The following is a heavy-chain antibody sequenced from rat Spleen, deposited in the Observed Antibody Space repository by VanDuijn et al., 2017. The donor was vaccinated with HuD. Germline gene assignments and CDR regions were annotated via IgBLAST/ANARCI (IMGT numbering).Heavy chain of an antibody. J-gene: IGHJ2*01. V-gene: IGHV5-31*01. D-gene: IGHD5-1*01. CDR1: GLSLTSNS. Sequence: VQLTESGPGLVQPSQTLSLTCTVSGLSLTSNSVSWIRQAPGKGLEWVASITHIGGTTYYPDSVKGRFTISRDDAKSTLYLQMKSLRSEDTATYYCTREDWVFDYWGQGVMVTVSS. CDR3: TREDWVFDY. CDR2: ITHIGGTT.